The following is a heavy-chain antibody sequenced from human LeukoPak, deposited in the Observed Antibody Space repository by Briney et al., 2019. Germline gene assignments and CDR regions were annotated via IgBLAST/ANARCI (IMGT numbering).Heavy chain of an antibody. CDR2: ISSSGSTI. V-gene: IGHV3-48*03. Sequence: PGGSLRLSCAASGFTFSSYEMNWVRQAAGKGLEWVSYISSSGSTIYYADSVKGRFTISRDNAKNSLYLQMNSLRAEDTAVYYCARERGVCYFDYWGQGTLVTVSS. D-gene: IGHD2-8*01. J-gene: IGHJ4*02. CDR1: GFTFSSYE. CDR3: ARERGVCYFDY.